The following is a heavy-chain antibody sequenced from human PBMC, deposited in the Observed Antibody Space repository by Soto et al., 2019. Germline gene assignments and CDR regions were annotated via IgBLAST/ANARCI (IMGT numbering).Heavy chain of an antibody. CDR3: AREFRVLLWFGESYGFDY. J-gene: IGHJ4*02. V-gene: IGHV1-3*01. CDR2: INAGNGNT. Sequence: ASVKVSCKASGYTFTSYAMHWVHQAPGQRLEWMGWINAGNGNTKYSQKFQGRVTITRDTSASTAYMELSSLRSEDTAVYYCAREFRVLLWFGESYGFDYWGQGTLVTVSS. CDR1: GYTFTSYA. D-gene: IGHD3-10*01.